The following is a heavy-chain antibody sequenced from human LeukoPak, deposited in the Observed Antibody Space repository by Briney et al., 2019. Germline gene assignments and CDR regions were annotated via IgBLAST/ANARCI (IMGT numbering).Heavy chain of an antibody. CDR2: IYYSGST. V-gene: IGHV4-34*01. J-gene: IGHJ4*02. Sequence: PSETLSLTCAAYGGSFSGYYWSWIRQPPGKGLEWIGSIYYSGSTYYNPSLKSRVTISVDTSKNQFSLKLSSVTAADTAVYYCARKIVGATTYFDYWGQGTLVTVSS. CDR3: ARKIVGATTYFDY. D-gene: IGHD1-26*01. CDR1: GGSFSGYY.